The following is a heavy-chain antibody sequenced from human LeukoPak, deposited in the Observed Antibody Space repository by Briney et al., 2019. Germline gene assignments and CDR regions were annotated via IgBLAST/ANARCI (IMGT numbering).Heavy chain of an antibody. CDR1: GGSISSYY. V-gene: IGHV4-59*12. CDR2: IYYSGST. CDR3: ARGDGWFDP. D-gene: IGHD5-24*01. J-gene: IGHJ5*02. Sequence: SETLSLTCTVSGGSISSYYWSWIRQPPGKGLEWIGYIYYSGSTNYNPSLKSRVTISVDTSKNQFSLKLSSVTAADAAVYYCARGDGWFDPWGQGTLVTVSS.